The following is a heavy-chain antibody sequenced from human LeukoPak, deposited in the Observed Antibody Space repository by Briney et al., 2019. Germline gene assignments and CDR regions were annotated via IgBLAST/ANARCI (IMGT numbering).Heavy chain of an antibody. CDR2: IYPRDGST. V-gene: IGHV1-46*01. J-gene: IGHJ4*02. Sequence: ASVKVSCKASGYIFTSNYIHWVRQAPGQGLEWMGMIYPRDGSTSYAQRFQDRVTVTRDTSTSTVHMELSGLRSEDTAVYYCARDQEGFDYWGQGTQVTVSS. CDR1: GYIFTSNY. CDR3: ARDQEGFDY.